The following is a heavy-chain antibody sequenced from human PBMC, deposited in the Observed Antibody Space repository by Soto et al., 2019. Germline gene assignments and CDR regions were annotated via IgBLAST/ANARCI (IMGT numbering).Heavy chain of an antibody. CDR1: GGTLSSYT. J-gene: IGHJ1*01. V-gene: IGHV1-69*04. D-gene: IGHD2-2*01. CDR3: ARDKGYCSDTSCAEFDF. Sequence: SVKVSCKASGGTLSSYTFSWVRQAPGQGLEWMGRVIPNLGVTNYAKKFQGRFTIVVDTSTSTAYMELNSLRYEDTAVYYCARDKGYCSDTSCAEFDFWAQRTPVPVS. CDR2: VIPNLGVT.